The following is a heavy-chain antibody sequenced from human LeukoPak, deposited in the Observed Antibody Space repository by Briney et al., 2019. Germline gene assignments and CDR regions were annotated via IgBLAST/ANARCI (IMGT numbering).Heavy chain of an antibody. V-gene: IGHV1-46*01. Sequence: GASVKVSCKASGYTFTSYYMHWVRQAPGQGLEWMGIINPSGGSTSYAQKFQGRVTMTRDMSTSTVYMELSSLRSEDTAVYYCARRRGRIAAAGNSWFDPWGQGTLVTVSS. CDR3: ARRRGRIAAAGNSWFDP. CDR2: INPSGGST. J-gene: IGHJ5*02. D-gene: IGHD6-13*01. CDR1: GYTFTSYY.